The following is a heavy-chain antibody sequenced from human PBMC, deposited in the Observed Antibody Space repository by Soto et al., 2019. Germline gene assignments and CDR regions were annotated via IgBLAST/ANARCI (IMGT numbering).Heavy chain of an antibody. CDR2: ISAYNGNT. V-gene: IGHV1-18*01. D-gene: IGHD6-6*01. CDR1: GYTFTSYG. J-gene: IGHJ6*02. CDR3: ARDGSSAPFYYYFGMDV. Sequence: ASVKVSCKASGYTFTSYGISWVRQAPGQGLEWMGWISAYNGNTNYAQKLQGRVTMTTDTSTSTAYMELRSLRSDDTAVYYCARDGSSAPFYYYFGMDVWGQGTTVTVSS.